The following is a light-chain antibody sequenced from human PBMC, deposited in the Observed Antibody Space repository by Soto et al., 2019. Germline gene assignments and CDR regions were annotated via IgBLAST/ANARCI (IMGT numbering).Light chain of an antibody. V-gene: IGKV1-27*01. CDR3: QKYNSAPWT. CDR1: QDISDS. J-gene: IGKJ1*01. CDR2: AAS. Sequence: DFRMTQSPSSLSASVGDRVTITCRASQDISDSLAWYQQKPGKVPNLLIFAASTLQSGVPSRFSGSGSGTDFTLTISSLQAEDAATYYWQKYNSAPWTFGQGTKVEVK.